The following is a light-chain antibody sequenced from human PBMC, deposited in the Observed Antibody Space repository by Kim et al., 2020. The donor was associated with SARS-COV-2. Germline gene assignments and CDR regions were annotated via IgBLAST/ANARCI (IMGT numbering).Light chain of an antibody. J-gene: IGLJ2*01. Sequence: GQTVTSACSGITPNIVSDTVNWYQQFPGTAPKLLIYSNDERPSGVPDRFSGSKSGTSASLAISGLQSEDEADYYCAAWDDSLDGPSFGGGTQLTVL. CDR1: TPNIVSDT. V-gene: IGLV1-44*01. CDR3: AAWDDSLDGPS. CDR2: SND.